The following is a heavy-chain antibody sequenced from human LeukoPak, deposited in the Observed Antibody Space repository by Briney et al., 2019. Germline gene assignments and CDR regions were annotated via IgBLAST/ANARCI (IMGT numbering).Heavy chain of an antibody. CDR1: GFTFSSCA. CDR3: AKDDPFGRTRDYFDY. J-gene: IGHJ4*02. V-gene: IGHV3-23*01. CDR2: INSDGGT. D-gene: IGHD3/OR15-3a*01. Sequence: GGSLRLSCTSSGFTFSSCAMSWVRQAPGKGLEWVSTINSDGGTHFAGSVKGRFTISRDNPKNTVYLQMHSLRVEDTAVYFCAKDDPFGRTRDYFDYWGQGTLVTVSS.